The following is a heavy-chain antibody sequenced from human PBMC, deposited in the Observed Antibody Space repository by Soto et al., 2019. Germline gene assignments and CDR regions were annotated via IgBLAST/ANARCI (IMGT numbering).Heavy chain of an antibody. CDR1: GGTFSSYT. CDR3: AREGNSSSPIDY. V-gene: IGHV1-69*04. Sequence: SVKVSCKASGGTFSSYTISWVRQAPGQGLEWMGRIIPILGIANYAQKFQGRVTITADKSTSTAYMELSSLRSEDTAVYYCAREGNSSSPIDYWGQGTLVTVSS. J-gene: IGHJ4*02. D-gene: IGHD6-6*01. CDR2: IIPILGIA.